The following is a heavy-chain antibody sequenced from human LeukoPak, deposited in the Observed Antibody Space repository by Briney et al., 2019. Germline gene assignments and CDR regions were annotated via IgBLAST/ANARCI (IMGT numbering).Heavy chain of an antibody. CDR1: GYTFTSYG. CDR3: ARDLEHCRNIICSNSAY. CDR2: INTYNGNT. D-gene: IGHD2-2*01. J-gene: IGHJ4*02. Sequence: GASVKVSCKASGYTFTSYGISWVRQAPGQGLEWMGWINTYNGNTFYAQKFEGRVSMTTDTSTNTVYMDLRSLRSDDTAVYYCARDLEHCRNIICSNSAYWGQGTLVTVSS. V-gene: IGHV1-18*01.